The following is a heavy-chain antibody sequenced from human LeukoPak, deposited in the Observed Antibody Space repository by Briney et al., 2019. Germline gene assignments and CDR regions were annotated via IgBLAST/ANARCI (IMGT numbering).Heavy chain of an antibody. CDR3: ARCGIAAAGRYYYYMDV. J-gene: IGHJ6*03. CDR2: IYYSGST. CDR1: GGSISSYY. Sequence: SETLSLTCTVSGGSISSYYWSWIRQPPGKGLEWIGYIYYSGSTNYNPSLKSRVTISVDTSKNQFSLKLSSVTAADTAVYYCARCGIAAAGRYYYYMDVWGKGTTVTVSS. V-gene: IGHV4-59*01. D-gene: IGHD6-13*01.